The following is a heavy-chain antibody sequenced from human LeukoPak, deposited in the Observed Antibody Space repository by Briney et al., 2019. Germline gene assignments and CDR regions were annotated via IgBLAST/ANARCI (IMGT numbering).Heavy chain of an antibody. CDR1: GFAFNYFG. D-gene: IGHD2-2*01. Sequence: GGSLRLSCAASGFAFNYFGMSWVRQAPGKGLEWAAFISYGGSKKYYADSVKGRFTISRDNSNNTLYLLMNSLRPEDMAVYYCAKSRLSDTSDSSTGNWFDPWGQGTLVTVSS. V-gene: IGHV3-30*18. CDR2: ISYGGSKK. J-gene: IGHJ5*02. CDR3: AKSRLSDTSDSSTGNWFDP.